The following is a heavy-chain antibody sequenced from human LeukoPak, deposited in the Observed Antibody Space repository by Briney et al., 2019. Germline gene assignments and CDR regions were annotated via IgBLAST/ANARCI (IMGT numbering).Heavy chain of an antibody. Sequence: GGSLRLSCAVSGFRVSDYYMSWVGQAPGKGLEWVGLIRDSGEAFYADFVRGRFAISRDESENTLYLQMNSLRVEDTAVYFCARDRAALQDWVEFDPWGQGTPVIVSS. J-gene: IGHJ5*02. CDR3: ARDRAALQDWVEFDP. V-gene: IGHV3-66*03. CDR1: GFRVSDYY. CDR2: IRDSGEA. D-gene: IGHD3/OR15-3a*01.